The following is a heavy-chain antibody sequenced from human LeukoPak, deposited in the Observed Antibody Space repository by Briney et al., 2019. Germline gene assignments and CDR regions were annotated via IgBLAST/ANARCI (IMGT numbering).Heavy chain of an antibody. J-gene: IGHJ4*02. Sequence: GASVKVSCKASGYTFTTYGVAWVRQAPGQGLEWMGWISAYTGNTIYAQKLQGRVTMATDTSTSTAYMELRSLRSDDTAVYYCAKETPYNHFWSGHDYWGQGTLVTVSS. V-gene: IGHV1-18*01. CDR1: GYTFTTYG. CDR2: ISAYTGNT. CDR3: AKETPYNHFWSGHDY. D-gene: IGHD3-3*01.